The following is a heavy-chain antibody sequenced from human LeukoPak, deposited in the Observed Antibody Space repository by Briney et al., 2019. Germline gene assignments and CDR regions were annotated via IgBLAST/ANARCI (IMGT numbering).Heavy chain of an antibody. Sequence: PGGSLRLSCAASGFTFSSYSMNWVRQAPGKGLEWVSSISSSSSYIYYADSVKGRFTISRDNAKNSLYLQMNSLRAEDTAVYYCARGGSYRLPSRIDYWGQGTLVTVSS. V-gene: IGHV3-21*01. CDR2: ISSSSSYI. CDR3: ARGGSYRLPSRIDY. D-gene: IGHD3-16*02. CDR1: GFTFSSYS. J-gene: IGHJ4*02.